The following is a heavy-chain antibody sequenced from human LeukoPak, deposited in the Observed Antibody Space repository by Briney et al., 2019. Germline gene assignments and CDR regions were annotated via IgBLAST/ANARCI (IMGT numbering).Heavy chain of an antibody. CDR2: IMPILGIA. V-gene: IGHV1-69*04. D-gene: IGHD2-2*01. CDR3: ARDLHDLGYCSSTSCRLFDY. Sequence: SVKPSCKPSGGTFSSYTISWVRQAPGHGLEWMGRIMPILGIANYAQKFQGSVTITADKSTSTAYMELSSLRSEDTAVYYCARDLHDLGYCSSTSCRLFDYWGQGTLVTVSS. J-gene: IGHJ4*02. CDR1: GGTFSSYT.